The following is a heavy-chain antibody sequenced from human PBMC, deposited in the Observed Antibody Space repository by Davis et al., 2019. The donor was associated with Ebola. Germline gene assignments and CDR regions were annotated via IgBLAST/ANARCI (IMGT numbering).Heavy chain of an antibody. CDR2: IDGPTTNT. Sequence: GESLKISCAASGFTFRSYTMNWVRQAPGKGLEWVSTIDGPTTNTHYGDSVKGRFTISRDNSKNTLFLQMDSLRPEDTAMYYCSSWVSSHFDFWGRGTLVTVSS. V-gene: IGHV3-23*05. J-gene: IGHJ4*02. CDR1: GFTFRSYT. CDR3: SSWVSSHFDF. D-gene: IGHD6-13*01.